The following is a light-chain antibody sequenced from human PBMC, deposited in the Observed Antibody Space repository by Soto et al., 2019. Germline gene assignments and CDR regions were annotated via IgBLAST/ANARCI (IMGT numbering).Light chain of an antibody. CDR1: SSDVGGHKY. Sequence: QSSLTQPASVSGSPGRSITIPCTGTSSDVGGHKYVSWYQHHPGKAPKLMIYDVSNRPSGVSNRFSGSKSGNTASLTISGLQAEDEADYYCSSYTSTTTFYVFGTGTKLTVL. CDR3: SSYTSTTTFYV. J-gene: IGLJ1*01. V-gene: IGLV2-14*03. CDR2: DVS.